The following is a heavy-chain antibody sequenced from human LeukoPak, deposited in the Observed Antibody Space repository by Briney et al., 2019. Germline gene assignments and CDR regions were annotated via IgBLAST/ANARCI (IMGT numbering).Heavy chain of an antibody. CDR3: ARYLAAPYDAFDI. J-gene: IGHJ3*02. CDR1: GYTFTGYY. CDR2: INSNSGGV. Sequence: ASVKVSCKASGYTFTGYYMHWVRQAPGQGLEWMGWINSNSGGVHYAQNFQGRVTMTKDTSISTAYMDLTRLRYDDTAVYFCARYLAAPYDAFDIWGQGTMVTVSS. V-gene: IGHV1-2*02. D-gene: IGHD2-15*01.